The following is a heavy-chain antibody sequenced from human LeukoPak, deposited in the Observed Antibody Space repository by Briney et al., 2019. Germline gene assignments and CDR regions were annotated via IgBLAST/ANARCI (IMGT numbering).Heavy chain of an antibody. D-gene: IGHD3-9*01. CDR1: GFTFSNYA. Sequence: QPGGSLRLSCAASGFTFSNYAMSWVRQAPGKGLEWVSAVSGRDDSTYYADSVKGRFTISRDNSKNTPYLQMNSLRAEDTAVYYCAKWGDYDILTGYYDSDYWGQGTLVTVSS. CDR3: AKWGDYDILTGYYDSDY. V-gene: IGHV3-23*01. CDR2: VSGRDDST. J-gene: IGHJ4*02.